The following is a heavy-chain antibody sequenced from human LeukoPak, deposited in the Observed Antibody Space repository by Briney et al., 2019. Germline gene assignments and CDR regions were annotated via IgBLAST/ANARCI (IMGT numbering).Heavy chain of an antibody. D-gene: IGHD1-26*01. V-gene: IGHV4-59*01. CDR1: GGSFSGYY. CDR3: ARGGGSYPNNWFDP. Sequence: SETLSLTCAVYGGSFSGYYWSWIRQPPGKGLEWIGYIFYSGNTNYNPSLKTRVTISVDTSKSLFALTLSSVTAADTAVYFCARGGGSYPNNWFDPWGQGTLVTVSS. CDR2: IFYSGNT. J-gene: IGHJ5*02.